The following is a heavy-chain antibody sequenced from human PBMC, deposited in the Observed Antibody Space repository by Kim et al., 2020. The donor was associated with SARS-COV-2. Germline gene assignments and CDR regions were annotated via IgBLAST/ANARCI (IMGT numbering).Heavy chain of an antibody. CDR3: ARAYGDFYNWFDP. D-gene: IGHD4-17*01. Sequence: SNPSLKSRVTISVDTSKGQFSLRLSAVPAADTAVYYCARAYGDFYNWFDPWGQGTLVTVSS. V-gene: IGHV4-39*01. J-gene: IGHJ5*02.